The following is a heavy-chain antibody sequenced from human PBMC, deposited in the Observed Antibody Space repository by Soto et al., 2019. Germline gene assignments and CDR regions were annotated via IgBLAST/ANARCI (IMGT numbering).Heavy chain of an antibody. CDR2: IIPIFGTA. D-gene: IGHD3-10*01. J-gene: IGHJ4*02. CDR1: GGTFSSYA. V-gene: IGHV1-69*13. Sequence: GASVKVSCKASGGTFSSYAISWVRQAPGQGLEWMGGIIPIFGTANYAQKFQGRVTITADESTSTAYMELSSLRSEDTAVYYCAREGGADYYGYDLYWGQGTLVTVSS. CDR3: AREGGADYYGYDLY.